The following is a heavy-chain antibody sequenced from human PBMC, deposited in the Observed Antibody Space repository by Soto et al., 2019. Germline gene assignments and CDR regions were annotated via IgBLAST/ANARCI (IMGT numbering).Heavy chain of an antibody. CDR2: IDHSGST. V-gene: IGHV4-4*02. D-gene: IGHD6-19*01. CDR3: VRDSGNGWKDY. J-gene: IGHJ4*02. CDR1: GGSISSTNW. Sequence: QVQLQESGPGLVKPSGTLSLTCAVSGGSISSTNWWNWVRQPPGKGLEWIGEIDHSGSTNYNPSLRRRVNMSVDKPKNQCSLKLSSVTAADTAVYYCVRDSGNGWKDYWGQGTLVTVSS.